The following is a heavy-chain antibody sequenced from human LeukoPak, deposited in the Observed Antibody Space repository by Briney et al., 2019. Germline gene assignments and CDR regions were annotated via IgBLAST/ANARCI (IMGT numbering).Heavy chain of an antibody. CDR1: GGSISSGDYY. CDR2: IYYSGST. Sequence: SETLSLTCTVSGGSISSGDYYWSWIRQPPGKGLEWIGYIYYSGSTYYNPSLKSRVTISVDTSKNQFSLKLSSVTAADTAVYYCARDPNYCSSTSCYEWDYYMDVWGKGTTVTVSS. J-gene: IGHJ6*03. CDR3: ARDPNYCSSTSCYEWDYYMDV. V-gene: IGHV4-30-4*08. D-gene: IGHD2-2*01.